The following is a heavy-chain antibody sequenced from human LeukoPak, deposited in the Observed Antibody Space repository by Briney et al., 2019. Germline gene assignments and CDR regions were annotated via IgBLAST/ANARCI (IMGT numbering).Heavy chain of an antibody. CDR3: ARDRYSSGWAFFDY. CDR1: GGSISSYY. Sequence: PSETLSLTCTVSGGSISSYYWSWIRQPPGKGLEWIGYIYYSGSTNYNPSLKSRVTISVDTSKNQFSLKLSSVTAADTAVYYCARDRYSSGWAFFDYWGQGTLVTVSS. V-gene: IGHV4-59*12. D-gene: IGHD6-19*01. CDR2: IYYSGST. J-gene: IGHJ4*02.